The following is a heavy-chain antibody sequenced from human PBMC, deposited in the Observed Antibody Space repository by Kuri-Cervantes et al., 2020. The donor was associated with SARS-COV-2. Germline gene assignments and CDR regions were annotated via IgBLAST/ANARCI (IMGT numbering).Heavy chain of an antibody. CDR2: IKQDGSEK. CDR3: ARSGGGNRTPFQD. Sequence: GESLKISCAASGFTFSSYSMNWVRQAPGKGLEWVANIKQDGSEKYYVDSVKGRFTISRDNAKNSLYLQMNSLRAEDTAVYYCARSGGGNRTPFQDWGQGTLVTVSS. D-gene: IGHD4-23*01. V-gene: IGHV3-7*01. J-gene: IGHJ1*01. CDR1: GFTFSSYS.